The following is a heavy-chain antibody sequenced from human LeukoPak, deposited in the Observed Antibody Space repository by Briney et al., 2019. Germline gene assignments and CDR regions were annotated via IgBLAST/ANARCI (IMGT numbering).Heavy chain of an antibody. V-gene: IGHV4-59*01. CDR1: GGSISSYY. Sequence: PSETLSPTCTVSGGSISSYYWSWIRQPPGKGLEWIGYIYYSGSTNYNPSLKSRVTISVDTSKNQFSLKLSSVTAADTAMYYCARFRCSGGSCSLGMDVWGQGTTVTVSS. J-gene: IGHJ6*02. CDR2: IYYSGST. D-gene: IGHD2-15*01. CDR3: ARFRCSGGSCSLGMDV.